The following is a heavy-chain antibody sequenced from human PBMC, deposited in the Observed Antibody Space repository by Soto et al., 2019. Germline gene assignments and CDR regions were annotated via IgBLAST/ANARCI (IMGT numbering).Heavy chain of an antibody. CDR3: AKDGRASGSHYTSFAY. D-gene: IGHD3-10*01. J-gene: IGHJ4*02. CDR2: IYSTGTT. V-gene: IGHV3-53*01. CDR1: GFTVGNNY. Sequence: EVQLVESGGGLIQPGGSLKLSCAASGFTVGNNYMSWVRQAPGKGLEWVSLIYSTGTTKYADSVKGRFTVSRDNAKNTLYLQTHSLRAEHTAVYYCAKDGRASGSHYTSFAYWGQGTLVTVSS.